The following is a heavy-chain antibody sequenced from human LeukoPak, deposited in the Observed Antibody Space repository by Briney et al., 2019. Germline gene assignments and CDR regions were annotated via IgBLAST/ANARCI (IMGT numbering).Heavy chain of an antibody. J-gene: IGHJ4*02. V-gene: IGHV4-59*01. D-gene: IGHD3/OR15-3a*01. CDR2: IYYSGST. CDR1: GGSISRYY. Sequence: SETLSLTCTVSGGSISRYYWSWIRQPPGKGLEWIGYIYYSGSTNYNPSLKSRVTISVDTSKNQFSLKLSSVTAADTAVYYCARGRHRLDGRPDYWGQGTLVTVSS. CDR3: ARGRHRLDGRPDY.